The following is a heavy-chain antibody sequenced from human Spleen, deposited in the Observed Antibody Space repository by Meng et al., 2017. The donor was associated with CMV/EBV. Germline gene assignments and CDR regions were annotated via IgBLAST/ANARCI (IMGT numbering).Heavy chain of an antibody. J-gene: IGHJ4*02. D-gene: IGHD3-3*01. CDR3: ARNQGFWSGHYFFDY. CDR2: ISSSGGTV. V-gene: IGHV3-48*03. CDR1: GFTLSSYE. Sequence: GESLKISCAASGFTLSSYEMNWVRQAPGKGLEWISYISSSGGTVYYADSVKGRFTISRDNAKNSLYLQMNSLRAEGTAVYYCARNQGFWSGHYFFDYWGQGTLVTVSS.